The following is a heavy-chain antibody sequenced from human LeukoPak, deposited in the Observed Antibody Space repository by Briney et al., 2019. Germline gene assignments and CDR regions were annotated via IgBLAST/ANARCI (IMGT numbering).Heavy chain of an antibody. J-gene: IGHJ4*02. V-gene: IGHV3-23*01. Sequence: GGTLRLSCAASGFTFSNYGMAWVRQVPGKGLEWVSAITGSGGSTYYADSVRGRFTISRVNSQSTLYLHLRSLSPEDTAVYYCAKVGKYSYGWTVGPPNVYFFDRWGQGSLVTVSS. CDR1: GFTFSNYG. D-gene: IGHD5-18*01. CDR2: ITGSGGST. CDR3: AKVGKYSYGWTVGPPNVYFFDR.